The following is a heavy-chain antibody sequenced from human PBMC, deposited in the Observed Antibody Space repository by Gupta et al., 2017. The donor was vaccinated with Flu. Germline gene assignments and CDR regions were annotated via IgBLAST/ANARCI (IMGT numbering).Heavy chain of an antibody. Sequence: QVQLVQSGAEVTKPGSSVNVSCKASGGTFSSYAISCVRQAPGQGLEWMGGIIPIFGTANYAQKFQGRVTITADKSTSTAYMELSSLRSEDTAVYYCARDILTGYSPNNWFDPWGQGTLVTVSS. CDR2: IIPIFGTA. D-gene: IGHD3-9*01. CDR3: ARDILTGYSPNNWFDP. CDR1: GGTFSSYA. V-gene: IGHV1-69*06. J-gene: IGHJ5*02.